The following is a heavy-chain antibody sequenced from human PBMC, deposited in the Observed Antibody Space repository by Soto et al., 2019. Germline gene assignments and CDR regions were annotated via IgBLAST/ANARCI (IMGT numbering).Heavy chain of an antibody. J-gene: IGHJ4*02. Sequence: ASVKVSCKASGYTFTNYGISWVRQAPGQGLEWMGWISAYNGNTNYAQNLQGRVTMTTDTSTSTAYMELRRLRSDETDVYYCARVDVLPVLEWLIWCQGTLFTVSS. D-gene: IGHD3-3*01. CDR1: GYTFTNYG. CDR3: ARVDVLPVLEWLI. V-gene: IGHV1-18*04. CDR2: ISAYNGNT.